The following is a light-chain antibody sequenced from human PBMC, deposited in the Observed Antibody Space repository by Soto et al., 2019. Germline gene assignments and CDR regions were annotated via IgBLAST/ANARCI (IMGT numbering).Light chain of an antibody. V-gene: IGKV4-1*01. Sequence: DIVMTQSPDSLAVSLGERATINCKSSQSVLYSSNNKNYLAWYQQKPGQPPKLLIYWASTRESGVPDRFSGGGSGTDFTLTISSLQAEDVAVYYCQQYYSTPLTLGGGTKVDIK. CDR1: QSVLYSSNNKNY. CDR3: QQYYSTPLT. J-gene: IGKJ4*01. CDR2: WAS.